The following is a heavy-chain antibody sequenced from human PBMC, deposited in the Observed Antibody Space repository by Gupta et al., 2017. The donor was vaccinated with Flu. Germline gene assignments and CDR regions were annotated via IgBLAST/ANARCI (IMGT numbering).Heavy chain of an antibody. Sequence: EVQLVESGGGLVKPGGSLRLSCAASGFTFSSYSMNWVRQAPGKGLEWVSSISSSSSYIYYADSVKGRFTISRDNAKNSLYLQMNSLRAEDTAVYYCARDMGGYNLNWFDPWGQGTLVTVSS. CDR2: ISSSSSYI. J-gene: IGHJ5*02. V-gene: IGHV3-21*01. CDR1: GFTFSSYS. CDR3: ARDMGGYNLNWFDP. D-gene: IGHD5-24*01.